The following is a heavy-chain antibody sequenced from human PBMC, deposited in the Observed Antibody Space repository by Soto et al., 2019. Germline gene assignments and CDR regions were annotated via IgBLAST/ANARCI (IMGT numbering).Heavy chain of an antibody. CDR1: GGTFSSYA. J-gene: IGHJ4*02. CDR3: ARVAEEYCTGGSWHGYFDY. V-gene: IGHV1-69*06. CDR2: IIPIFGTA. D-gene: IGHD2-8*02. Sequence: ASVKVSCKASGGTFSSYAISWVRQAPGQGLEWMGGIIPIFGTANYAQKFQGRVTITADKSTSTAYMELSSLRSEDTAVYYCARVAEEYCTGGSWHGYFDYWGQGTLVTVSS.